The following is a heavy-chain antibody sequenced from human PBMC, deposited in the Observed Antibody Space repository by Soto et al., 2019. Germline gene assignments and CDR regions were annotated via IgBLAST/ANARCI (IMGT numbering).Heavy chain of an antibody. V-gene: IGHV1-46*01. Sequence: ASVKVSCKAPGDTFTSYYLNWVRQAPGQGLEWMGVINPHGGSTKSAPKFQGRVTMTRDTSRSTVYMELRSLRSDDTAIYYCARSSGGNFGIIIEGSNWFDPWGQGTLVTVSS. CDR3: ARSSGGNFGIIIEGSNWFDP. CDR2: INPHGGST. CDR1: GDTFTSYY. J-gene: IGHJ5*02. D-gene: IGHD3-3*01.